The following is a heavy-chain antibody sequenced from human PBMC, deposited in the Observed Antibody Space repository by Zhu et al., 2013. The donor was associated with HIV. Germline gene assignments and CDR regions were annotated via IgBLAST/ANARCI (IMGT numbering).Heavy chain of an antibody. CDR3: ARGPRYYYGSGSSTWYFDL. CDR1: GASISTYY. D-gene: IGHD3-10*01. J-gene: IGHJ2*01. Sequence: QVQLQESGPGLVKPSETLSLMCNVSGASISTYYWNWIRQPPGKGLEWIGYIYHSASTSYNPSLRSRVTMSIDTSKNQFSLKLSSVTAADTAVYYCARGPRYYYGSGSSTWYFDLWGLAPWSLSPQ. CDR2: IYHSAST. V-gene: IGHV4-59*01.